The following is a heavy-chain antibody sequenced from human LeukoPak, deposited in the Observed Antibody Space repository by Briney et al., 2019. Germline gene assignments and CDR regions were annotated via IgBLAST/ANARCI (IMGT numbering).Heavy chain of an antibody. CDR3: AKDEYCGGDCQPGYFQH. Sequence: GGSLRLSCAASGFTFSSYAFHWVRQAPGKGLGWVAVISYDGFNKDYADSVKGRFTISRDNSENTLYLQMNNLKAEDTAIYYCAKDEYCGGDCQPGYFQHWGQGTPVTVSS. J-gene: IGHJ1*01. CDR1: GFTFSSYA. CDR2: ISYDGFNK. V-gene: IGHV3-30*18. D-gene: IGHD2-21*02.